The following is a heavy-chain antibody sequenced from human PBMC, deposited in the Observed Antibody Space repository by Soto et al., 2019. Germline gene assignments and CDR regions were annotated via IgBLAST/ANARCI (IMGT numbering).Heavy chain of an antibody. CDR1: GFTFSSYS. Sequence: LRLSCAASGFTFSSYSMNWVRQAPGQGLEWVSSISSSSSYIYYADSVKGRFTISRDNAKNSLYLQMNSLRAEDTAVYYCAREVTVTDDVLYYYYGMDVWGQGTTVTVSS. CDR2: ISSSSSYI. V-gene: IGHV3-21*01. D-gene: IGHD4-4*01. CDR3: AREVTVTDDVLYYYYGMDV. J-gene: IGHJ6*02.